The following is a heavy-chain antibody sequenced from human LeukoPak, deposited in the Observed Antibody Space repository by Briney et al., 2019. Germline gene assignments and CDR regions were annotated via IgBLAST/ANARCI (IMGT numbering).Heavy chain of an antibody. CDR1: GGSISSYY. D-gene: IGHD3-22*01. CDR3: ARGSSGYYLPFDY. CDR2: IYYSGST. Sequence: SETLSLTCTVSGGSISSYYWSWIRQPPGKGLEWIGYIYYSGSTNYNPSLKSRVTISVDTSKNQFSLKLSSVTAADTAVYYCARGSSGYYLPFDYWGQGILVTVSS. V-gene: IGHV4-59*01. J-gene: IGHJ4*02.